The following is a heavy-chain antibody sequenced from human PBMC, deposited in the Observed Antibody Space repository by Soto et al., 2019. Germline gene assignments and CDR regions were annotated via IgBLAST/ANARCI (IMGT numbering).Heavy chain of an antibody. Sequence: GASVKVSCKASGGSFSSFGISWVRQAPGQGLEWMGGIIPVFGRPNYAQRFRGRLTITADESTNTVYLELIDLRSEDKAVYYCAREGSGYNLWGQGTQVTVYS. CDR2: IIPVFGRP. CDR3: AREGSGYNL. D-gene: IGHD5-12*01. J-gene: IGHJ1*01. CDR1: GGSFSSFG. V-gene: IGHV1-69*13.